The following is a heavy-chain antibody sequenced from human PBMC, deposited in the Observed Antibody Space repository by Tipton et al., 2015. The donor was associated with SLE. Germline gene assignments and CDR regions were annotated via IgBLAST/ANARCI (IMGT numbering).Heavy chain of an antibody. D-gene: IGHD1-26*01. CDR1: GFTFDDYA. V-gene: IGHV3-9*01. CDR2: ISWHSGNI. J-gene: IGHJ4*02. CDR3: AKERYSGSFYYFDD. Sequence: SLRLSCAASGFTFDDYAMHWVRQAPGKGLEWVSGISWHSGNIGYADSVKGRFTISRDNAKDSLYLQMDSLRTDDTALYYCAKERYSGSFYYFDDWGQGTLSTFSS.